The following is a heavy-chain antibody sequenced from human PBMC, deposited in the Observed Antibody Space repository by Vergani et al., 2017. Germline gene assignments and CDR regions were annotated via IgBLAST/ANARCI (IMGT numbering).Heavy chain of an antibody. D-gene: IGHD6-13*01. J-gene: IGHJ6*02. CDR1: GFTFSSYA. CDR2: ISSSSSYI. Sequence: EVQLLESGGGLVQPGGSLRLSCAASGFTFSSYAMSWVRQAPGKGLEWVSSISSSSSYIYYADSVKGRFTISRDNAKNSLYLQMNSLRAEDTAVYYCARVGAAAGYYYYGMDVWGQGTTVTVSS. CDR3: ARVGAAAGYYYYGMDV. V-gene: IGHV3-21*01.